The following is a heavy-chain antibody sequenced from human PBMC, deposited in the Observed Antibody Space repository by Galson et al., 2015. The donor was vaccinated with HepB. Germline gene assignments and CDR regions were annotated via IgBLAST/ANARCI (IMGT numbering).Heavy chain of an antibody. J-gene: IGHJ4*02. CDR3: ARVAASDYGDHAHFDY. CDR2: ISASGTYT. Sequence: SLRLSCAASGFTFSDYYMTWIRQAPGKGLEWLSYISASGTYTNYADSVKSRFTISRDNAKNSLYLQMNSLRAEDTAVFYCARVAASDYGDHAHFDYWGQGTLVTVSS. D-gene: IGHD4-17*01. CDR1: GFTFSDYY. V-gene: IGHV3-11*06.